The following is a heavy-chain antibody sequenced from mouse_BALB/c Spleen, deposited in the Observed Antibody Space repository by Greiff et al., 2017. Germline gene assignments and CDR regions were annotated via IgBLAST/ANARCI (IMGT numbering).Heavy chain of an antibody. CDR2: INPSSGYT. V-gene: IGHV1-4*02. CDR3: ARVEVMILYAMDY. Sequence: QVQLQQPAAELARPGASVKMSCKASGYTFTSYTMHWVKQRPGQGLEWIGYINPSSGYTEYNQKFKDKTTLTADKSSSTAYMQLSSLTSEDSAVYYCARVEVMILYAMDYWGQGTSVTVSS. J-gene: IGHJ4*01. CDR1: GYTFTSYT. D-gene: IGHD2-3*01.